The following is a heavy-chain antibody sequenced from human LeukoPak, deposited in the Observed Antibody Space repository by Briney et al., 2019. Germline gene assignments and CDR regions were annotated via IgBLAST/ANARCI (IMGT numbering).Heavy chain of an antibody. CDR1: GYTFTGYY. V-gene: IGHV1-2*02. CDR3: ARDLSGCSGSSCYFDY. Sequence: GASVKVSCKASGYTFTGYYMHWVRQGPGQGLEWMGWINPNSGGTNYAQKFQGRVTMTRDTSISTAYMELSRLRSDDTDVYYCARDLSGCSGSSCYFDYWGQGTLVTVSS. J-gene: IGHJ4*02. D-gene: IGHD2-15*01. CDR2: INPNSGGT.